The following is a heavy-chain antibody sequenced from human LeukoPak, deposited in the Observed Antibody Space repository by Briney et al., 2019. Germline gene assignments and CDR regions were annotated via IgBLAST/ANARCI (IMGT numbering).Heavy chain of an antibody. D-gene: IGHD4-17*01. CDR1: GFTVSSNY. CDR2: IYSGGST. Sequence: GGSLRLSCAASGFTVSSNYMSWVRQAPGKGLEWGSVIYSGGSTYYADSVKGRLTISRDNSKNTLYLQMNSLRAEDTAVYYCARAADYGDYFAGFEYFQHWGQGTLVTVSS. CDR3: ARAADYGDYFAGFEYFQH. V-gene: IGHV3-66*01. J-gene: IGHJ1*01.